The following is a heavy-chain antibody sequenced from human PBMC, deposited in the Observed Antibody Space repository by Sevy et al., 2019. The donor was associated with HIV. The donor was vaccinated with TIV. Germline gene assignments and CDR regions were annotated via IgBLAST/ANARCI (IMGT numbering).Heavy chain of an antibody. CDR3: ARDLEFYDNGDYGPAFMPDY. D-gene: IGHD4-17*01. J-gene: IGHJ4*02. V-gene: IGHV3-33*08. Sequence: GGSLRLSCVAPGFKFNGHGIHWVRQAPGKGLEWVALIWFDGSNTYYADSVKGRFTISRDIAKNTLHLQMNSLRGEDTAVYYCARDLEFYDNGDYGPAFMPDYWGQGTLVTVSS. CDR1: GFKFNGHG. CDR2: IWFDGSNT.